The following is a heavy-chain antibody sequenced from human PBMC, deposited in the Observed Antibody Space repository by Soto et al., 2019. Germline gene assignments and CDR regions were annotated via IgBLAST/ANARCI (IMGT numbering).Heavy chain of an antibody. CDR2: ISSSAHTI. J-gene: IGHJ6*02. V-gene: IGHV3-11*01. D-gene: IGHD3-16*01. Sequence: PGGSLRLSCAASGVTFSYYYMIWIRQAPGKGLEWVSYISSSAHTIYYADSVKGRFTIFRDNAKNSLYLQMNSLRADDTAVYYCAKDRVFWGATAPLYFYYYGMDVWGQGTTVTVSS. CDR1: GVTFSYYY. CDR3: AKDRVFWGATAPLYFYYYGMDV.